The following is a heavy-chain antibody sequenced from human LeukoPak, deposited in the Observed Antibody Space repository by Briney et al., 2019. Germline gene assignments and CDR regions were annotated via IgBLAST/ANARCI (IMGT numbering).Heavy chain of an antibody. CDR3: ARHTARLFQLRVWYFDL. CDR1: GGSISSSSYY. CDR2: IYYSGST. D-gene: IGHD3-22*01. V-gene: IGHV4-39*07. Sequence: PSETLSLTCTVSGGSISSSSYYWGWIRQPPGKGLEWIGSIYYSGSTYYNPSLKSRVTISVNTSKNQFSLKLSSVTAADTAVYYCARHTARLFQLRVWYFDLWGRGTLVTVSS. J-gene: IGHJ2*01.